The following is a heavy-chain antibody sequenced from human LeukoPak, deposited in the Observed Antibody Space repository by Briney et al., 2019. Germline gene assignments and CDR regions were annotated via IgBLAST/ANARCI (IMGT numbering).Heavy chain of an antibody. CDR2: INHFGTK. J-gene: IGHJ5*02. Sequence: SETLSLTCGVSGGTFGGYYWTWIRQAPGEGPEWIDEINHFGTKNYSPSLKSRLTISVDTAKKEFSLNLRSVTAADTAVYYCARAGNVLVVTQKKKKPIDLWAQGTQVVVSS. V-gene: IGHV4-34*01. D-gene: IGHD3-10*01. CDR1: GGTFGGYY. CDR3: ARAGNVLVVTQKKKKPIDL.